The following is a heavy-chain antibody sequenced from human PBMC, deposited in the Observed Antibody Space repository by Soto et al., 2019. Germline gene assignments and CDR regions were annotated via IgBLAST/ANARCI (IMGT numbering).Heavy chain of an antibody. V-gene: IGHV4-34*01. CDR3: ARSLIRGQQLVRWFDP. CDR1: GGSFSGYY. D-gene: IGHD6-13*01. CDR2: INHSGST. Sequence: QVQLQQWGAGLLKPSETLSLTCAVYGGSFSGYYWSWIRQPPGKGLEWIGEINHSGSTNYNPSLKSRVTISVDTSKNQFSLKLSSVTAADTAVYYCARSLIRGQQLVRWFDPWGQGTLVTVS. J-gene: IGHJ5*02.